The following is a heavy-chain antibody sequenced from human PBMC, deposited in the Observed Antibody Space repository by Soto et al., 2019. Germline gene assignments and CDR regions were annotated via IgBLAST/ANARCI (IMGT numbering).Heavy chain of an antibody. V-gene: IGHV3-30*03. CDR3: ARDLSTGAADYYFDY. Sequence: LRLSCAASGFTFNNFAMHWVRQAPGKGLEWVAVISYDGGDKYYADSVKGRFTISRDNSKNTLYLQMNGLRAEDTAVYYCARDLSTGAADYYFDYWGQGALVTVSS. CDR2: ISYDGGDK. J-gene: IGHJ4*02. CDR1: GFTFNNFA. D-gene: IGHD6-13*01.